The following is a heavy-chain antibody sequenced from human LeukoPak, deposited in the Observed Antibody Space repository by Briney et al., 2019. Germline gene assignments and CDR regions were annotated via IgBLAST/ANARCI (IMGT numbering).Heavy chain of an antibody. D-gene: IGHD5-18*01. CDR3: AKRQLSTGMDV. CDR1: GXXFSSXP. Sequence: GGXXRXXCAXXGXXFSSXPXXWVRQAPGKGLEWVSGISGSGGSTDYADSVKGRFAISRDNSKNTLYLQMNSLRAEDTAVYYCAKRQLSTGMDVWGQGTTVTVSS. CDR2: ISGSGGST. J-gene: IGHJ6*02. V-gene: IGHV3-23*01.